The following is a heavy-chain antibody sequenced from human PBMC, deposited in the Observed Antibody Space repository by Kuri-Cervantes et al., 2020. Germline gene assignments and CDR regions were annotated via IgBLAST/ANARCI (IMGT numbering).Heavy chain of an antibody. Sequence: GSLRLSCAVSGGSISSSNWWSWVRQPPGKGLEWIGEIYHSGSTNYNPSLKSRVTISVDTSKNQFSLKLSSVTAADTAVYYCARDIMVRGVIRDYWGQGTLVTVSS. V-gene: IGHV4-4*02. D-gene: IGHD3-10*01. CDR2: IYHSGST. J-gene: IGHJ4*02. CDR3: ARDIMVRGVIRDY. CDR1: GGSISSSNW.